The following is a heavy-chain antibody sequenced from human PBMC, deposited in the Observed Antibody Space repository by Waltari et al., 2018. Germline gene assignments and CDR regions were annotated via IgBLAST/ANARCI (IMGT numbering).Heavy chain of an antibody. CDR1: GFTFSSHS. CDR2: ISSSSSYI. CDR3: ARDHRYYDFWSGYYGAFDI. D-gene: IGHD3-3*01. J-gene: IGHJ3*02. V-gene: IGHV3-21*01. Sequence: EVQLVESGGGLVKPGGSLRLSCAASGFTFSSHSMNWVRQAPGKGLEWVSSISSSSSYIYYADSVKGRFTISRDNAKNSLYLQMNSLRAEDTAVYYCARDHRYYDFWSGYYGAFDIWGQGTMVTVSS.